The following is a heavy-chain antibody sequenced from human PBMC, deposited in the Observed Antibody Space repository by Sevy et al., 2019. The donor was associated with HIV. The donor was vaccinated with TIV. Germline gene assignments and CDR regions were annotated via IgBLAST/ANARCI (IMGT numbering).Heavy chain of an antibody. CDR1: GFIFKNYA. CDR2: ITFSSHST. V-gene: IGHV3-23*01. CDR3: AKDRVSGSYYTGDFDS. Sequence: GGSLRLSCAASGFIFKNYAMTWVRQAPGKGLEWVSVITFSSHSTYYADSVKGRFTISRDNSKNTLYLHMDSLRAEDTAVYYCAKDRVSGSYYTGDFDSWGRGTLVTVSS. J-gene: IGHJ4*02. D-gene: IGHD1-26*01.